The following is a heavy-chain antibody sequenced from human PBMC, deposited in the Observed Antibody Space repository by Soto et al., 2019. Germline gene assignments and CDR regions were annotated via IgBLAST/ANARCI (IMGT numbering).Heavy chain of an antibody. CDR3: AREGLYNAFDI. D-gene: IGHD2-2*02. CDR2: INHSGST. Sequence: QVQLQQWGAGLLKPSETLSLTCAVYGGSFSGYYWSWIRQPPGKGLEWIGEINHSGSTNYNPSLKSRVTIPVDTSKNQFSLKLSSVTAADTAVYYCAREGLYNAFDIWGQGTMVTVSS. V-gene: IGHV4-34*01. CDR1: GGSFSGYY. J-gene: IGHJ3*02.